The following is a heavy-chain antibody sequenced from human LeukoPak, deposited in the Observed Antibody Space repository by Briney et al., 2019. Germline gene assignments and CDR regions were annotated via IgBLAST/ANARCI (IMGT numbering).Heavy chain of an antibody. CDR3: ARVQENSHIWVGY. CDR1: GFALSNNS. D-gene: IGHD1-26*01. Sequence: GGSLRLSCAASGFALSNNSMNWVRQAPGKGLEWVSFINSSSGRIHYADSVKGRFTISRDNAKNSLYLQLNSLRVEDTAVYFCARVQENSHIWVGYWGQGTLVTVSS. V-gene: IGHV3-21*01. CDR2: INSSSGRI. J-gene: IGHJ4*02.